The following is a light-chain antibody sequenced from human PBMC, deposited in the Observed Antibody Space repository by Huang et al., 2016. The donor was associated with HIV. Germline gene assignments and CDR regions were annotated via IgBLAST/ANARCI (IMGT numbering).Light chain of an antibody. Sequence: EIVMTQSPATLSVSPGKRVTLSCRANRSVSTNLAWYKQRHGQAPRLLIYGSSTRAPGIPARFSGSGSGTDFSLTISSLQSEDFALYYCHQYNNWLLSFGGGTRV. CDR1: RSVSTN. J-gene: IGKJ4*01. CDR2: GSS. CDR3: HQYNNWLLS. V-gene: IGKV3-15*01.